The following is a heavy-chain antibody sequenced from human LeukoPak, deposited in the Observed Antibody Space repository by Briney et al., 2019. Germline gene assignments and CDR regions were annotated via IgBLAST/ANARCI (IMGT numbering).Heavy chain of an antibody. CDR1: GFTFSSYW. D-gene: IGHD6-13*01. CDR3: ARGSSSWYHSVDDY. CDR2: IKQDGSEK. J-gene: IGHJ4*02. V-gene: IGHV3-7*04. Sequence: GGSLRLSCAASGFTFSSYWMSWVRQAPRKGLEWVANIKQDGSEKYYVDSVKGRFTISRDNAKNSLYLQMNSLRAEDTVVYYCARGSSSWYHSVDDYWGQGTLVTVSS.